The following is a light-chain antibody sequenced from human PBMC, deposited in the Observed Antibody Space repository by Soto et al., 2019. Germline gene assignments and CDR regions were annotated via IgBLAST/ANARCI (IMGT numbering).Light chain of an antibody. V-gene: IGKV1-39*01. CDR2: ATD. J-gene: IGKJ4*01. CDR3: QQTYSTQLN. Sequence: DIHLTQSPSSLSASVGDRVTITCRASQSIISYLNWYRQNPGKAPQLLIYATDTLQSGVPSRFSGSGSGTDFTLTISSLQPEDFATYYCQQTYSTQLNFGGGTKVDIK. CDR1: QSIISY.